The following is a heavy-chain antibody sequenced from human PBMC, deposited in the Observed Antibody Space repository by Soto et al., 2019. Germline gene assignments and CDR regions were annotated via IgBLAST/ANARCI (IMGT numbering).Heavy chain of an antibody. CDR3: ARDSSSWYDYYYYYMDF. J-gene: IGHJ6*03. Sequence: PGGSLRLSCAASGFTVSSNYMSWVRQAPGKGLEWVSVIYSGGSTYYADSVKGRFTISRDNSKNTLYLQMNSLRAEDTAVYYCARDSSSWYDYYYYYMDFPGKGIMVTVSS. V-gene: IGHV3-66*01. D-gene: IGHD6-13*01. CDR1: GFTVSSNY. CDR2: IYSGGST.